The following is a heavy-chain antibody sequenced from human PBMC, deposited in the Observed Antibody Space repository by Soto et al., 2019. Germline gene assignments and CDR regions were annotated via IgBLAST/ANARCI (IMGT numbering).Heavy chain of an antibody. V-gene: IGHV3-33*01. D-gene: IGHD3-16*01. CDR1: GFTFSSYG. CDR3: EGPEKSVLGFDY. J-gene: IGHJ4*02. Sequence: PGGSLRLSCAASGFTFSSYGMHWVRQAPGKGLEWVAVIWYDGSNKYYADSVKGRFTISRDNSKNQFSLQLNSVTPEDTALYYCEGPEKSVLGFDYWGKKPRVPV. CDR2: IWYDGSNK.